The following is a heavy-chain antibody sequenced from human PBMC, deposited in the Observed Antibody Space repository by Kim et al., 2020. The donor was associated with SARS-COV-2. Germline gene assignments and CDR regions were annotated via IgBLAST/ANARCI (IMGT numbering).Heavy chain of an antibody. Sequence: GGSLRLSCAASGFTFSSYGMSWVRQAPGKGLEWVSSIRGIGDSTYYADSVKGRFTISRDNSKNTLYLQMNSLRAEDTALYYCAKNYDSSGYFYGYWGQGTLVTVSS. J-gene: IGHJ4*02. CDR2: IRGIGDST. V-gene: IGHV3-23*01. CDR3: AKNYDSSGYFYGY. CDR1: GFTFSSYG. D-gene: IGHD3-22*01.